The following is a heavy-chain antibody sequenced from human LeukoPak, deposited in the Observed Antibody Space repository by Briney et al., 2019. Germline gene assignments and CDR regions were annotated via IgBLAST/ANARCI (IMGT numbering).Heavy chain of an antibody. CDR2: ISAYNGST. J-gene: IGHJ5*02. CDR3: ARGFSDDFWSGYPNWFDP. D-gene: IGHD3-3*01. CDR1: GYAFTSNG. V-gene: IGHV1-18*01. Sequence: ASVKVSRKASGYAFTSNGISWVRQAPGQGLEWMGWISAYNGSTNYAQKLSGRVTMTKDTATSTAYMELRSLRADDTAVYYCARGFSDDFWSGYPNWFDPWGQGTLVTVSS.